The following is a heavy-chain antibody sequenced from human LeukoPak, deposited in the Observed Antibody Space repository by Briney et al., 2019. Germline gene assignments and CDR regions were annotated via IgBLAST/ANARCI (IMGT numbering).Heavy chain of an antibody. CDR2: ISSNGGST. CDR3: VKDDSSGAFDI. J-gene: IGHJ3*02. D-gene: IGHD6-19*01. V-gene: IGHV3-64D*06. Sequence: GGSLRLSCSASGFTFSSYAMHWVRQAPREGLEYVSAISSNGGSTYYADSVKGRFTISRDNSKNTPYLQMSSLRAEDTAVYYCVKDDSSGAFDIWGQGTMVTVSS. CDR1: GFTFSSYA.